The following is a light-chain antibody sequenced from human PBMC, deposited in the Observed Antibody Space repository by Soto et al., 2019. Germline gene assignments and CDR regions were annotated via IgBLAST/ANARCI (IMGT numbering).Light chain of an antibody. Sequence: DIQMTQSPSSLSASVGERVTITCQASQDISNYLNWYQQKPGKAPKLLIYDASNLETGVPSRFSGSGSGTDFTFTISSLQPEDIATYYCQQYDNLPSTFGPGTKVDIK. V-gene: IGKV1-33*01. J-gene: IGKJ3*01. CDR3: QQYDNLPST. CDR2: DAS. CDR1: QDISNY.